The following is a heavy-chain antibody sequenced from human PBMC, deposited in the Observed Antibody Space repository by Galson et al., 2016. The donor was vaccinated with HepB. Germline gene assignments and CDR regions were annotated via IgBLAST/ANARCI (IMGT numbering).Heavy chain of an antibody. CDR2: IYFSGIT. CDR3: ARQPRFFYEGHDF. D-gene: IGHD2/OR15-2a*01. Sequence: SETLSLTCTVSGGSISSSTYYWGWIRQPPGRGLEWIGKIYFSGITYYNPSLKSRVSISVDPSKNQVSLRLRFVTAVDTAVYYCARQPRFFYEGHDFWGLGTLVTVSS. J-gene: IGHJ4*02. V-gene: IGHV4-39*01. CDR1: GGSISSSTYY.